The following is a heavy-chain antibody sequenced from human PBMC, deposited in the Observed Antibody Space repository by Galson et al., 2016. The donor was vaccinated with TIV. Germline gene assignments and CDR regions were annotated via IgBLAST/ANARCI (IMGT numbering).Heavy chain of an antibody. CDR3: ARLAACGGACIFFADWGQGRVTMTRNTSLSTAYLELSSLRSEDTAVYYCARLAPCGGDCYFFDD. D-gene: IGHD7-27*01. V-gene: IGHV1-8*01. CDR2: MNPNTGHT. J-gene: IGHJ4*02. Sequence: SVKVSCKASGYTLTGYDLNWVRQATGQGLEWMGLMNPNTGHTAYAPKFQGRVTMTRNTSLSTAYLTLSSRRSEAKPVYYCARLAACGGACIFFADWGQGRVTMTRNTSLSTAYLELSSLRSEDTAVYYCARLAPCGGDCYFFDDWGQGTLVTVSS. CDR1: GYTLTGYD.